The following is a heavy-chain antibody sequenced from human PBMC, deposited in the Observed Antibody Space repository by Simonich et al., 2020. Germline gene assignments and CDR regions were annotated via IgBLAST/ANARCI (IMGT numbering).Heavy chain of an antibody. CDR1: GGSFSGYY. J-gene: IGHJ3*02. CDR3: ARGKGWKNAFDI. Sequence: QVQLQQWGAGLLKPSETLSLTCAVYGGSFSGYYWSWIRQPPGKGLEGIGEINHSGNTNNNPPLKSRVTISVDTSKNQFSLKLSSVTAADTAVYYCARGKGWKNAFDIWGQGTMVTVSS. D-gene: IGHD1-1*01. CDR2: INHSGNT. V-gene: IGHV4-34*01.